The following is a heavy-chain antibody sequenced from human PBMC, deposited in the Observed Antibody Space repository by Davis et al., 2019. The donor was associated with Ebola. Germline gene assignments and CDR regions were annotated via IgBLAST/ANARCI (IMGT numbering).Heavy chain of an antibody. J-gene: IGHJ3*01. CDR1: GYTFTGYY. CDR3: ARSKKHIVAVIDALDF. Sequence: ASVKVSCKTSGYTFTGYYMHWVRQARGQGLEWMGWLNPNSGGTNYAQKFQGRVTMTRDTSINTAYMELSGLGSDDTAVYYCARSKKHIVAVIDALDFWGQGTMVTVSS. V-gene: IGHV1-2*02. D-gene: IGHD2-21*01. CDR2: LNPNSGGT.